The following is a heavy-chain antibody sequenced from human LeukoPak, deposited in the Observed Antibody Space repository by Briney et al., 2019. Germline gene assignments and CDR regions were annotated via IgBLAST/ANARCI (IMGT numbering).Heavy chain of an antibody. Sequence: GGSLRLSCPASGFTFSSYAMSWVRQAPGKGVEGVSPISGSGGSTYYADSVKGRLTISRDNSNNTLYLQMDSLRAEDTAVYYCAKERGSGSSQPLDYWGQGTLVTVST. CDR2: ISGSGGST. CDR1: GFTFSSYA. V-gene: IGHV3-23*01. J-gene: IGHJ4*02. D-gene: IGHD3-10*01. CDR3: AKERGSGSSQPLDY.